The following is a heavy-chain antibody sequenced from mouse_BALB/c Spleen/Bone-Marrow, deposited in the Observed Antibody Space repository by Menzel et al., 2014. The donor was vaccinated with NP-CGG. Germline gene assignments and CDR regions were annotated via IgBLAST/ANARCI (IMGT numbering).Heavy chain of an antibody. Sequence: QVQLQQSGAELMKPGASVKISCKATGYTFSSYWIEWVKQRPGHGLEWIGEIFPGSGSTNYNEKFKGKVTFTADTSSNSAYMQISSLTSEDSAVYYCARRGYDGAYWGQGTPVTVSA. CDR2: IFPGSGST. CDR1: GYTFSSYW. D-gene: IGHD2-14*01. V-gene: IGHV1-9*01. J-gene: IGHJ3*01. CDR3: ARRGYDGAY.